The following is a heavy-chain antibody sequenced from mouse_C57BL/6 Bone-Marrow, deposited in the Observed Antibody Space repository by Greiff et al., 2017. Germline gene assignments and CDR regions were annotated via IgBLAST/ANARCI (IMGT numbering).Heavy chain of an antibody. CDR1: GFTFTSYW. CDR3: ARYGNYYSYYAMDD. V-gene: IGHV1-7*01. J-gene: IGHJ4*01. CDR2: INPSSGYT. D-gene: IGHD2-1*01. Sequence: QVQLQQSGADLAKPGASVKLSCTASGFTFTSYWMHWVKQWPGQGLEWIGYINPSSGYTKDNQECIDKATLTADKSSSTAYMQLSSLTYENSAVYYCARYGNYYSYYAMDDWGQGTSVTVSS.